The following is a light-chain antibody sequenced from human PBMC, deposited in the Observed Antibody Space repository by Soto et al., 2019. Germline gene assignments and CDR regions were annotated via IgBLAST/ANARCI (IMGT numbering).Light chain of an antibody. CDR1: QTIYSW. Sequence: DTQMTQSPSILSSSVGDRVTITCRASQTIYSWLAWYQQKPGQAPRLLIHKASTVETGVPSRLSGSGYGSEFTLIISSMQPDDYATYYCHQYNSYPRTFGQGTKVDI. CDR2: KAS. CDR3: HQYNSYPRT. J-gene: IGKJ1*01. V-gene: IGKV1-5*03.